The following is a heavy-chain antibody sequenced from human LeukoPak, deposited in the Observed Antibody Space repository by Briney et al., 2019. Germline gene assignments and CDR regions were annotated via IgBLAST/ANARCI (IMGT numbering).Heavy chain of an antibody. J-gene: IGHJ4*02. V-gene: IGHV3-48*02. D-gene: IGHD3-3*01. CDR3: ARDSGVDAHIDY. Sequence: GGSLRISCAASGFTFSSYPLNWVRQAPGKGLEWVSYISSSSSTIYYTDPVNGRFTISRDNARNSLYLQMNNVRDEDTAVYYCARDSGVDAHIDYWGQGTLVTVSA. CDR2: ISSSSSTI. CDR1: GFTFSSYP.